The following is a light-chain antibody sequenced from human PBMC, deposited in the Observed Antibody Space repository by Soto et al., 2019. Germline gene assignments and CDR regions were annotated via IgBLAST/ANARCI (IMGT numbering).Light chain of an antibody. V-gene: IGKV1-39*01. Sequence: DIQMTQSPASLPASVGDRVTITCRASQNIISNLKWYQQKPGKAPKLLIYAASSLHTGVPSRFSGSGSGTELTHTNSSLQPEDFATFYCQQSYSTPPGLAFGGGTKVEIK. J-gene: IGKJ4*01. CDR2: AAS. CDR3: QQSYSTPPGLA. CDR1: QNIISN.